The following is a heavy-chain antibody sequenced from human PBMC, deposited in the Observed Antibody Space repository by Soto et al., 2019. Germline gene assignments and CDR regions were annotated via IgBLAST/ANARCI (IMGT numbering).Heavy chain of an antibody. V-gene: IGHV1-69*01. J-gene: IGHJ6*02. D-gene: IGHD2-2*01. CDR1: GGTFSSYA. CDR2: IIPIFGTA. CDR3: ATSIVVVPAVLYYYYGMDV. Sequence: QVQLVQSGAEVKKPGSSVKVSCKASGGTFSSYAISWVRQAPGQGLEWMGGIIPIFGTANYAQKFQGRVTITADESTSTADMELSSLRSEDTAVYYCATSIVVVPAVLYYYYGMDVWGQGTTVTVSS.